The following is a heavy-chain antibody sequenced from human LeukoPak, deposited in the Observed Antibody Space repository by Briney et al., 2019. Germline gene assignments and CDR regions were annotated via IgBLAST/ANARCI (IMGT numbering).Heavy chain of an antibody. D-gene: IGHD4-11*01. V-gene: IGHV4-59*01. Sequence: SEALSLTCTVSGGSISSYYWSWIRQPPGKGLEWIGYIYYSGSTNYNPSLKSRVTISVDTSKNQFSLKLSSVTAADTAVYYCARVPVTTGYYYYYMDVWGKGTTVTVSS. J-gene: IGHJ6*03. CDR2: IYYSGST. CDR1: GGSISSYY. CDR3: ARVPVTTGYYYYYMDV.